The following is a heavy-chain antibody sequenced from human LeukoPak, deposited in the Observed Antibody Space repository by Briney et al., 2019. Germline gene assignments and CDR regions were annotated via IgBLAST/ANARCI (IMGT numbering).Heavy chain of an antibody. D-gene: IGHD6-6*01. Sequence: GGSLRLSCAASGFTFSSYSMNWVRQAPGKGLEWVSSISSSSSYIYYADSVKGRFTISRDNAKNSLYLQMNSLRAEDTAVYYCAREGLWGAARDAFDIWGQGTMVTVSS. V-gene: IGHV3-21*01. CDR1: GFTFSSYS. CDR2: ISSSSSYI. J-gene: IGHJ3*02. CDR3: AREGLWGAARDAFDI.